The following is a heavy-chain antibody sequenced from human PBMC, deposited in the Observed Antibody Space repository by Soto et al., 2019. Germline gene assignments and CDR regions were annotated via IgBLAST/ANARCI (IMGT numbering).Heavy chain of an antibody. J-gene: IGHJ6*02. D-gene: IGHD3-3*01. CDR2: IKQDGSEK. Sequence: GGSLRLSCAASGFTFSSYWMSWVRQAPGKGLEWVANIKQDGSEKYYVDSVKGRFTISRDNAKNSLYLQMNSLRAEDTAVYYCARGRFLEWLTYYYYYGMDVWGQGTTVTVSS. CDR3: ARGRFLEWLTYYYYYGMDV. CDR1: GFTFSSYW. V-gene: IGHV3-7*01.